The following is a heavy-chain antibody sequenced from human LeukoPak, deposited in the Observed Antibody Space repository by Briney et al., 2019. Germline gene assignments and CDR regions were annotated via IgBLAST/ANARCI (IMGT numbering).Heavy chain of an antibody. CDR1: GYTLNELS. V-gene: IGHV1-24*01. CDR3: APLDFWVPST. D-gene: IGHD3-3*01. J-gene: IGHJ5*02. CDR2: FDPEYGET. Sequence: RRASVKVSCKVSGYTLNELSIHWVRQAAGKGLEWMGGFDPEYGETVYAQKFQGRVTMAEDTSTDTAYMELSSLRSEDTAVYYCAPLDFWVPSTWGQGTLGTVSS.